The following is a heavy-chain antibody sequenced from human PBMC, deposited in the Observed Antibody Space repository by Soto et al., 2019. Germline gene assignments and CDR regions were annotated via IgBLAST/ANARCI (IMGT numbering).Heavy chain of an antibody. CDR3: VKDRRTEAYGMEV. Sequence: QVQLVESGGGVVQPGRSLRLSCAASGFTFSSHGLHRVRQAPSRGLEWVAVISYDGTNKQYGDSVKGRFTISRDNSQNTLYLQMNSLRAEDTAVYYCVKDRRTEAYGMEVWGQGTTVTVSS. D-gene: IGHD2-21*01. CDR1: GFTFSSHG. V-gene: IGHV3-30*18. J-gene: IGHJ6*02. CDR2: ISYDGTNK.